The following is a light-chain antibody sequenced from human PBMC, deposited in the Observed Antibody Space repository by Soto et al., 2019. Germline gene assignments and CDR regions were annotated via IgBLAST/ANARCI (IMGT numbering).Light chain of an antibody. CDR2: DVR. CDR3: SSYTSSSTLVV. J-gene: IGLJ2*01. CDR1: SSDVGGYNY. V-gene: IGLV2-14*01. Sequence: QSALTQPASVSGSPGQSITISCTGTSSDVGGYNYVSWYQQHPGKAPKLMIYDVRNRPSGVSNRFSGSKSGNTASLTISGLQAEAEADYYCSSYTSSSTLVVFGGGTKLTVL.